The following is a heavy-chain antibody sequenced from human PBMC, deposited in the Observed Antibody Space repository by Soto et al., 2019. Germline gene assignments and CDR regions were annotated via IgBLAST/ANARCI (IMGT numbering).Heavy chain of an antibody. CDR2: IIPIFGTA. CDR1: GGTFSSYA. V-gene: IGHV1-69*01. CDR3: ASSPPHLVVAGTGNWFDP. Sequence: QVQLVQSGAEVKKPGSSVKVSCMASGGTFSSYAISWVRQAPGQGLEWMGGIIPIFGTANYAQKFQGRVTITADESTSTAYMELSSLRSEDTAVYYCASSPPHLVVAGTGNWFDPWGQGTLVTVSS. J-gene: IGHJ5*02. D-gene: IGHD6-19*01.